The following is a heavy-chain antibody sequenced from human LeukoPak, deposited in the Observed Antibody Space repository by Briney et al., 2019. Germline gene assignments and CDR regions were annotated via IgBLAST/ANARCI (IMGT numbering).Heavy chain of an antibody. J-gene: IGHJ4*02. CDR2: ISAYNGNT. CDR3: ARAVWVKEFDY. CDR1: GGTFSSYT. D-gene: IGHD1-26*01. V-gene: IGHV1-18*01. Sequence: ASVKVSCKASGGTFSSYTISWVRQAPGQGLEWMGWISAYNGNTNYAQKLQGRVTMTTDTSTSTAYMELRSLRSDDTAVYYCARAVWVKEFDYWGQGTLVTVSS.